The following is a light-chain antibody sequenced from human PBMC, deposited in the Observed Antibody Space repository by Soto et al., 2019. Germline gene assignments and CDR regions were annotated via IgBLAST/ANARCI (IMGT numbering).Light chain of an antibody. CDR3: QHYNNWPLT. CDR1: QSISSY. V-gene: IGKV1-39*01. J-gene: IGKJ4*01. CDR2: AAS. Sequence: DIQMTQSPSSLSASVGDRVTITCRASQSISSYLNFYQQKPGKAPKLLIYAASSLQSGVPSRFSGSGSGTEFTLTISSLQSEDFAVYYCQHYNNWPLTFGGGTKVDIK.